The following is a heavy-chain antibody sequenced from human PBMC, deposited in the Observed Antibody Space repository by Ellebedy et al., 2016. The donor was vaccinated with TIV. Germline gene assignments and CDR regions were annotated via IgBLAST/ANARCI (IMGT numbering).Heavy chain of an antibody. CDR3: ARVVWQQPVSYAFDF. V-gene: IGHV4-59*01. Sequence: MPSETLSLTCAVYGGSFSGYYWSWIRQPPGKGLEWIGYISYSGSANYNPSLTSRVTISVDTSKNHFSLRLTSVTAADTAVYYCARVVWQQPVSYAFDFWGQGTMVTVSS. D-gene: IGHD6-13*01. CDR1: GGSFSGYY. J-gene: IGHJ3*01. CDR2: ISYSGSA.